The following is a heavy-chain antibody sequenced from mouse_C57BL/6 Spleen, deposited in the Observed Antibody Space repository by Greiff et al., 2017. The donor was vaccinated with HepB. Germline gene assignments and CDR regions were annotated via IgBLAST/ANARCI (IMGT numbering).Heavy chain of an antibody. J-gene: IGHJ2*01. D-gene: IGHD1-1*01. CDR1: GFTFSDYG. Sequence: EVKLVESGGGLVKPGGSLKLSCAASGFTFSDYGMHWVRQAPEKGLEWVAYISSGSSTIYYADTVKGRFTISRDNAKNTLFLQMTSLRSEDTAMYYCARSPNYYGSSYYFDYWGQGTTLTVSS. CDR2: ISSGSSTI. V-gene: IGHV5-17*01. CDR3: ARSPNYYGSSYYFDY.